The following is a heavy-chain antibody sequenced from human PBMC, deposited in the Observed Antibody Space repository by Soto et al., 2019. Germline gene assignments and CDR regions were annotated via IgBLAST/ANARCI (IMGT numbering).Heavy chain of an antibody. J-gene: IGHJ6*02. V-gene: IGHV3-21*01. CDR2: ISSSSYI. Sequence: PGGSLRLSCAASGFTFSSYSMNWVRQSPGKGLEWVSSISSSSYIYYADSVKGRFTISRDNAKNSLYLQMNSLRAEDTAVYYCARVGGYCSGGSCYPDYYYYGMDVWGQGTTVTVSS. CDR1: GFTFSSYS. D-gene: IGHD2-15*01. CDR3: ARVGGYCSGGSCYPDYYYYGMDV.